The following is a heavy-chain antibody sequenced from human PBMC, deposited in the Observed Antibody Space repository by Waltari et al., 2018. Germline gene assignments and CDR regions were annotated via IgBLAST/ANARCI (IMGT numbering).Heavy chain of an antibody. J-gene: IGHJ4*02. CDR1: GFTFSRHW. CDR3: AAVQEMAPDY. Sequence: EVQLVESGGGLVQPGGSLRLSCSASGFTFSRHWMHWVRQAPGKGLEWCSRVSRYGGDRIYADAVKGRFTISRDNARNTLFLQMSSLRIEDTAIYHCAAVQEMAPDYWGQGTLVTVSS. V-gene: IGHV3-74*01. CDR2: VSRYGGDR. D-gene: IGHD5-12*01.